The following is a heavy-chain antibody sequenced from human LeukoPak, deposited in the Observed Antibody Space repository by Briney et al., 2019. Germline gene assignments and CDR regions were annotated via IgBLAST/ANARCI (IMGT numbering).Heavy chain of an antibody. CDR2: ISWNSGSI. CDR3: AKDLSSAITSALVLDV. Sequence: GGSLRLSCAASGFTFDDYAMHWVRQAPGKGLEWVSGISWNSGSIGYADSVKGRFTISRDNVKNVLYLQMTSLRPEDTALYYCAKDLSSAITSALVLDVWGQGTTVIVSS. J-gene: IGHJ6*02. V-gene: IGHV3-9*01. D-gene: IGHD3-22*01. CDR1: GFTFDDYA.